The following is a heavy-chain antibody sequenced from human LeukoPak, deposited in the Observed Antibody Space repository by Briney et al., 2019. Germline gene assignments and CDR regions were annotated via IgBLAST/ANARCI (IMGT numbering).Heavy chain of an antibody. CDR1: ESTFSSYW. Sequence: GSLRLSCAASESTFSSYWMSWVRQAPGKGLEWVANIKQDGGEKYYLDSVKGRFTVSRDNAKNSPYLQMNSLRAEDTAVYYCARVGARQVLEYWGQGTLVTVSS. D-gene: IGHD4-17*01. V-gene: IGHV3-7*01. CDR2: IKQDGGEK. CDR3: ARVGARQVLEY. J-gene: IGHJ4*02.